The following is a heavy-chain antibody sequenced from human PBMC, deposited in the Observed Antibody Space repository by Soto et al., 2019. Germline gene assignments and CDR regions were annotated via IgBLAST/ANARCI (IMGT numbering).Heavy chain of an antibody. D-gene: IGHD3-16*01. CDR1: GFTFESYA. CDR2: ISGSGGTT. CDR3: AKDSWASAGVPAGAYYALDV. V-gene: IGHV3-23*01. J-gene: IGHJ6*02. Sequence: EVTLRLSCVASGFTFESYAMSWVRQAPGKGLEWVSAISGSGGTTYYSDSVKGRFTISRDNSKNTVYLQMNDLSVEDAAEYFCAKDSWASAGVPAGAYYALDVWGQGTTVTVSS.